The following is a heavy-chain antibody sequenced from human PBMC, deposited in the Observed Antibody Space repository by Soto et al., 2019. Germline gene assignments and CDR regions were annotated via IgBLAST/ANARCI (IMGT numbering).Heavy chain of an antibody. CDR1: GGSISSYY. J-gene: IGHJ4*02. D-gene: IGHD6-13*01. Sequence: SETLSLTCTVSGGSISSYYWSWIRQPPGKGLEWIGYIYYSGSTNYNPSLKSRVTISVDTSKNQFSLKLSSVTAADTAVYYCAREEGAAAGFRWGQGTLVTVSS. CDR2: IYYSGST. V-gene: IGHV4-59*01. CDR3: AREEGAAAGFR.